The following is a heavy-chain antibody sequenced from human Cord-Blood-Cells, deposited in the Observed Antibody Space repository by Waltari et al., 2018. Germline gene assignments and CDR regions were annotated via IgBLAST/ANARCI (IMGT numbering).Heavy chain of an antibody. CDR3: ARVTNKGLSTRCYFDY. D-gene: IGHD3-16*02. J-gene: IGHJ4*02. V-gene: IGHV1-2*02. CDR1: GYTFTGYY. CDR2: INPNSGGT. Sequence: QVQLVQSGAEVKKPGASVKVSCKASGYTFTGYYMHWVRQAPGQGLEWMGWINPNSGGTNYAQKFQGRVTMTRDTSISTAYMELSRLRSDDTAVYYCARVTNKGLSTRCYFDYWGQGTLVTVSS.